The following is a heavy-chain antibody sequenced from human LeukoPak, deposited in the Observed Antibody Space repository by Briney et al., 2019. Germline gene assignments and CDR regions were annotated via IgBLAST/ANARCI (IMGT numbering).Heavy chain of an antibody. CDR1: GFTFSSYA. CDR2: IWYDGSNK. D-gene: IGHD3-22*01. CDR3: AKDPYDSSGYTFDY. Sequence: GRSLRLSXAASGFTFSSYAMHWVRQAPGKGMEWVAHIWYDGSNKYYADSVKGRFTISRDNSKNTLYLQMNSLRAEDTAVYYCAKDPYDSSGYTFDYWGQGTLVTVSS. V-gene: IGHV3-33*06. J-gene: IGHJ4*02.